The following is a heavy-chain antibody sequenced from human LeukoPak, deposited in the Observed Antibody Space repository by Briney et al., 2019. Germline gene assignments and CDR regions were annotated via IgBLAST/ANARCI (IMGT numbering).Heavy chain of an antibody. D-gene: IGHD2-2*01. CDR3: ARVGVEGASCYDY. CDR2: INPNSGVT. CDR1: GYTFTGYS. Sequence: GASVKVSYKASGYTFTGYSMHWVRQAPGQGLEWMGWINPNSGVTNYAQKFQGRVTMTRDTSISTAYMELSSLRSDDTAVYYCARVGVEGASCYDYWGQGTLVTVSS. V-gene: IGHV1-2*02. J-gene: IGHJ4*02.